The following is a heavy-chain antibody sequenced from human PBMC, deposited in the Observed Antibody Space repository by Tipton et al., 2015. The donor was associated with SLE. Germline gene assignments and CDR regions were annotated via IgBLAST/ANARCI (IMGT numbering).Heavy chain of an antibody. CDR1: GYSISSGYY. CDR2: IYHSGST. Sequence: TLSLTCAVSGYSISSGYYWGWIRQPPGKGLEWIGSIYHSGSTYYNPSLKSRVTISVGTSKNQFSLKLSSVTAADTAVYYCARHVRGRSRELRWFDPWGQGTLVTVSS. D-gene: IGHD1-26*01. CDR3: ARHVRGRSRELRWFDP. J-gene: IGHJ5*02. V-gene: IGHV4-38-2*01.